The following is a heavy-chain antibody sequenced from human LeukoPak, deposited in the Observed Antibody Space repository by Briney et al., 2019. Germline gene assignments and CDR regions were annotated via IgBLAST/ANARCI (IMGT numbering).Heavy chain of an antibody. J-gene: IGHJ4*02. CDR2: INHDGSET. Sequence: GRSLRLPCAASGFTFNNYWMSWVRQAPGKGLEWVANINHDGSETHYVDSVKGRFTISRDNVKKSLFLQMNSLRAEDTAVYHCAREYIGNSDFDYWGRGTLVTVSS. V-gene: IGHV3-7*04. CDR3: AREYIGNSDFDY. CDR1: GFTFNNYW. D-gene: IGHD1-26*01.